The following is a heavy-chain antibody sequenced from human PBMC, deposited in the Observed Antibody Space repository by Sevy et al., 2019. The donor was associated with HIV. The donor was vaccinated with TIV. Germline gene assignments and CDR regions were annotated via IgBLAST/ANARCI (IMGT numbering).Heavy chain of an antibody. CDR2: IYYSGST. CDR1: GASISSHY. CDR3: ARALRPYSFDTSTYFDY. V-gene: IGHV4-59*11. Sequence: SETLSLTCTVSGASISSHYWSWIRQPPGKGLEWIGNIYYSGSTNYNPSLKSRFTLSVDTSKNQFSLKLRSVTAADTAMYYCARALRPYSFDTSTYFDYWGQGTLVTVSS. J-gene: IGHJ4*02. D-gene: IGHD3-22*01.